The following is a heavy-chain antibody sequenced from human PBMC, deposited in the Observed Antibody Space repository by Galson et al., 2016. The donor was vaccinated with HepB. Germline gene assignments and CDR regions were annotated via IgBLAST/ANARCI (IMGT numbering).Heavy chain of an antibody. Sequence: SLRLSCAASGFTFSNYWMHWVRQAPGKGLVWVSRIDNDASRTNYADSVKGRFTISRDNAENTLCLQMNSLRAEDTAVYYCARGGHYYDSSAEPPVYWGQGTLVTVAS. CDR1: GFTFSNYW. CDR2: IDNDASRT. CDR3: ARGGHYYDSSAEPPVY. V-gene: IGHV3-74*01. J-gene: IGHJ4*02. D-gene: IGHD3-22*01.